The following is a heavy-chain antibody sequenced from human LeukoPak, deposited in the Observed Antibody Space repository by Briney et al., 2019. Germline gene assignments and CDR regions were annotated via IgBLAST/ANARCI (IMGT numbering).Heavy chain of an antibody. Sequence: ASVKVSCKASGYTFTDYYMHWVRQAPGPAFEWMGWINPNDGDTNYAQKFQGRVTMTRDTSISTAHMEVSRLRSDDTAVYYCARANFLYCSSTTCLFDYWGQGTLVTVSS. J-gene: IGHJ4*02. CDR1: GYTFTDYY. CDR2: INPNDGDT. D-gene: IGHD2-2*01. V-gene: IGHV1-2*02. CDR3: ARANFLYCSSTTCLFDY.